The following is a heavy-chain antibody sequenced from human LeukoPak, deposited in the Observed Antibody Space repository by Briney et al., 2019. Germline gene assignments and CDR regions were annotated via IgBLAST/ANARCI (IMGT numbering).Heavy chain of an antibody. CDR2: ISSSGSTI. J-gene: IGHJ6*03. CDR1: GFTFSSYE. CDR3: ARDGEFGDYYYYYMDV. Sequence: PGGSLRLSCAASGFTFSSYEMNWVRQAPGKGLEWVSYISSSGSTIYYADSVKGRFTISRDNAKNSLYLQMNSLRAEDTAVYYCARDGEFGDYYYYYMDVWGKGTTVTISS. V-gene: IGHV3-48*03. D-gene: IGHD3-10*01.